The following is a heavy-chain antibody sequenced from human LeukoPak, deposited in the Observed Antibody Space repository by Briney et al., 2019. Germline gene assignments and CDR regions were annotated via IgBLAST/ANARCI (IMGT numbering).Heavy chain of an antibody. V-gene: IGHV4-4*07. CDR3: ARGGGDWGFHQSDY. CDR1: GGSISSYY. CDR2: IYTSGSA. D-gene: IGHD2-21*01. J-gene: IGHJ4*02. Sequence: PSETLSLTCTVSGGSISSYYWSWIRQPAGKGLEWIGRIYTSGSANYNPSLKSRVTMSVDTSKNQFSLKLSSVTAADTAVYYCARGGGDWGFHQSDYWGQGTLVTVSS.